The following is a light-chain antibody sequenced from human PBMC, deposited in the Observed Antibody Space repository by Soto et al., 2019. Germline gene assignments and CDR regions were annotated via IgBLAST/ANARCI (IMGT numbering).Light chain of an antibody. CDR1: QSIDNY. V-gene: IGKV1-39*01. CDR2: AAS. J-gene: IGKJ3*01. CDR3: QQSYTTPFT. Sequence: DIQMTQSPPSLSASVGDRVIITCRTSQSIDNYLNWYQQKPGKAPKLLIYAASTLQSGVPSRFSASGSETDFTLTISSLQPEDFATYYCQQSYTTPFTFGPGTKVDIK.